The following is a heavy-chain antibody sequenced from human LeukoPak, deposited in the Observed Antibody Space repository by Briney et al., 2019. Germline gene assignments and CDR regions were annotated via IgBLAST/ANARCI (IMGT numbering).Heavy chain of an antibody. CDR3: AKRGVRELDFDY. V-gene: IGHV3-30*02. J-gene: IGHJ4*02. Sequence: GGSLRLSCAASGFTFSSYGMHWVRQAPGKGLEWVAFIRYDGSNKYYADSVKGRFTISRDNSKNTLYLQMNSLRAEDTAVYCCAKRGVRELDFDYWGQGTLVTVSS. D-gene: IGHD3-10*01. CDR1: GFTFSSYG. CDR2: IRYDGSNK.